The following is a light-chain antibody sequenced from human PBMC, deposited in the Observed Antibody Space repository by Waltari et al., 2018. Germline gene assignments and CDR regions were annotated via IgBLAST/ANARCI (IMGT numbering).Light chain of an antibody. CDR1: QSVGSSS. J-gene: IGKJ1*01. V-gene: IGKV3-20*01. Sequence: EIVLTQSPGTASLSPGERVTLSCRASQSVGSSSLAWYQQKPGQAPRLVIYRASRRATGIPDRFGGRGSGTDFSLTISRLEPEDFAVYYCQQHGTLPATFGQGTKVEIK. CDR2: RAS. CDR3: QQHGTLPAT.